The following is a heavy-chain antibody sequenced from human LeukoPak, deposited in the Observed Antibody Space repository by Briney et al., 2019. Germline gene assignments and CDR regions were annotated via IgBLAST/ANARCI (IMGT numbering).Heavy chain of an antibody. CDR3: TRDASGDTNSGPRMDV. Sequence: GGSLRLSCAASAITFRTYWMSWVRQAPGKGLEWVAMIKPDGSEKYYVDSVKGLFIISRDNAKNSLYLQMTSLRAEDTAVYYCTRDASGDTNSGPRMDVWGQGTTVTVSS. V-gene: IGHV3-7*05. CDR2: IKPDGSEK. D-gene: IGHD5-12*01. CDR1: AITFRTYW. J-gene: IGHJ6*02.